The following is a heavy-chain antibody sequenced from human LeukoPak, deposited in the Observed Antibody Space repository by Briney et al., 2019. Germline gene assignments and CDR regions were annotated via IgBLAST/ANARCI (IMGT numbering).Heavy chain of an antibody. CDR3: TRDTFGARDS. J-gene: IGHJ4*02. V-gene: IGHV3-30*03. Sequence: GRSLRLSCAASGFSFNTYGMHWVRQAPGKGLEWVALISYDGSNQYYADSVKGRFTISRDNAKNTLYLQMNSLRAEDTAVYYCTRDTFGARDSWGQGTLVTVSS. CDR1: GFSFNTYG. CDR2: ISYDGSNQ. D-gene: IGHD3-10*01.